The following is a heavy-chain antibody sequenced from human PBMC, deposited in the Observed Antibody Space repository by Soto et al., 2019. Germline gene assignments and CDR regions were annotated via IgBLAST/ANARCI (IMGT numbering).Heavy chain of an antibody. CDR2: INEDGSKK. CDR3: AREMHLGSGWGDIDI. CDR1: GFTVSAKW. D-gene: IGHD6-19*01. V-gene: IGHV3-7*03. J-gene: IGHJ4*02. Sequence: DVQLVESGGALVQPGGSLGLSCAVSGFTVSAKWMSWVRQAPGKVLEWLANINEDGSKKFYVDSVKGRFTISKDNAKNSLSLQLGRVRADDTAVYYCAREMHLGSGWGDIDIWGRGAMVTVSS.